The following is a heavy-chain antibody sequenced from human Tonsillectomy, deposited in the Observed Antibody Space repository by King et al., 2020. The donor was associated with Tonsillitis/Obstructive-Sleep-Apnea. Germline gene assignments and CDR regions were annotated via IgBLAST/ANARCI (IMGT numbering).Heavy chain of an antibody. Sequence: VQLQESGPGLVKPSETLSLTCTVSGGSISTYYWNWIRQPPGKGLEWIGYIYYSGSTNYNPSLKSRVTISVDTSKNQFSLSLSSVTAADTAVYYCARERRGYRYGLGHMDVWAKGPRAPSP. CDR2: IYYSGST. CDR1: GGSISTYY. J-gene: IGHJ6*03. D-gene: IGHD5-18*01. CDR3: ARERRGYRYGLGHMDV. V-gene: IGHV4-59*01.